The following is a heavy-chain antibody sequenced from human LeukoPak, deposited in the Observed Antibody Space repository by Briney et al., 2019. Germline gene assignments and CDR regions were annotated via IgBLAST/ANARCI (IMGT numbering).Heavy chain of an antibody. CDR3: ARDQIAVASSGDVGNYYYYGMDV. J-gene: IGHJ6*02. CDR2: ISYDGSNK. Sequence: GGSLRLSCAASGFTFSSYAMHWVRQAPGKGLEWVAVISYDGSNKYYADSVKGQFTISRDNSKNTLYLQMNSLRAEDTAVYYCARDQIAVASSGDVGNYYYYGMDVWGQGTTVTVSS. D-gene: IGHD6-19*01. CDR1: GFTFSSYA. V-gene: IGHV3-30*04.